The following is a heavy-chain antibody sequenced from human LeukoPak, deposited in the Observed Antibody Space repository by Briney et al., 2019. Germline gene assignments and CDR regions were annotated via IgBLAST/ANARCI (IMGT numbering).Heavy chain of an antibody. J-gene: IGHJ4*02. Sequence: SGPTLVKPTQTLTLTCTFSGFSLRTRGVGVGWIRQPPGKALEWLALIYWDDDKRYSPSLKSRLTITKDTSKNQVVLTMTNMDPVDTATYYCAAPGFGTSSDYWGQGTLVTVSS. V-gene: IGHV2-5*02. CDR1: GFSLRTRGVG. CDR3: AAPGFGTSSDY. CDR2: IYWDDDK. D-gene: IGHD2-2*01.